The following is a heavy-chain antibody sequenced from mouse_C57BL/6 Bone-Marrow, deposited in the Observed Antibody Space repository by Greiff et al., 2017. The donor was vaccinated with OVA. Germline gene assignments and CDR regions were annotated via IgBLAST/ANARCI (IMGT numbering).Heavy chain of an antibody. Sequence: EVQLQQSGGDLVKPGGSLKLSCAASGFTFSSYGMSWVRQTPDKRLEWVATISSGGSYTYYPDSVKGRFTISRDNAKNTLYLQMSSLKSEDTAMYYCARQAGTKAMDYWGQGTSVTVSS. CDR2: ISSGGSYT. CDR1: GFTFSSYG. V-gene: IGHV5-6*01. D-gene: IGHD4-1*01. J-gene: IGHJ4*01. CDR3: ARQAGTKAMDY.